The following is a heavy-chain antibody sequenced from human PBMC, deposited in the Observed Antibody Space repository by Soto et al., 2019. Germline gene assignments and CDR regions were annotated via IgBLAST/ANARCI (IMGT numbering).Heavy chain of an antibody. CDR3: TRTAASGTYNYGMDV. CDR2: IYPGDSDT. CDR1: GYSFTSYW. Sequence: PGESLKISCKGSGYSFTSYWIGWVRQMPGKGLESMGIIYPGDSDTRYSPSFQGQVTISADKSISTAYLQWSSLRASDAAMYYCTRTAASGTYNYGMDVRRQGSTVTISS. J-gene: IGHJ6*02. V-gene: IGHV5-51*01. D-gene: IGHD6-13*01.